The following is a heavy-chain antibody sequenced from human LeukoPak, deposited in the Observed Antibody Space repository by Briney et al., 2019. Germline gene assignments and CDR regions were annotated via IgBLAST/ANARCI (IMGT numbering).Heavy chain of an antibody. Sequence: GSLRLSCAASGFTVSSNYMSWVRQAPGKGLEWVSVIYSGGSTYYADSVKGRFTISRDNSKNTLYLQMSSLRVEDTAVYYCAMGAIVATIDYWGQGTLVTVSS. J-gene: IGHJ4*02. CDR3: AMGAIVATIDY. CDR1: GFTVSSNY. V-gene: IGHV3-53*01. CDR2: IYSGGST. D-gene: IGHD5-12*01.